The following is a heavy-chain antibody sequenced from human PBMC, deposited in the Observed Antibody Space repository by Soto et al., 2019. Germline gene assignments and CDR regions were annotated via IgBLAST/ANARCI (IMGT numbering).Heavy chain of an antibody. CDR1: GYSFTSYW. V-gene: IGHV5-10-1*01. CDR3: ARHRYGYCSGGSCYGYFDY. CDR2: IDPSDSYT. J-gene: IGHJ4*02. D-gene: IGHD2-15*01. Sequence: LGESLKISCKGSGYSFTSYWNSWVRQMPGKGLAWMGRIDPSDSYTNYSPSFQGHVTISADKSISTAYLQWSSLKASDTAMYYCARHRYGYCSGGSCYGYFDYWGQGTLVTVSS.